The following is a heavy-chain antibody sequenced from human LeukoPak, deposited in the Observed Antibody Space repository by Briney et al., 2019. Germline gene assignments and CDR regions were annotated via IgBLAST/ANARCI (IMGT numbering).Heavy chain of an antibody. CDR1: GFTVSSNS. CDR2: TDSGGGT. CDR3: ARGFGPNGFDI. V-gene: IGHV3-66*01. J-gene: IGHJ3*02. D-gene: IGHD3-3*01. Sequence: GGSLRLSCAASGFTVSSNSMSWVRQAPGKGLEWVSVTDSGGGTDYADSVKGRFNISRDNSKNTLYLQMNSLRAEDTDVYYCARGFGPNGFDIWGQGTMVTVSA.